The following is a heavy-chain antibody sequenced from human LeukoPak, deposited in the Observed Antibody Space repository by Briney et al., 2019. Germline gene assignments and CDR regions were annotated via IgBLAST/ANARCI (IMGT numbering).Heavy chain of an antibody. D-gene: IGHD1-26*01. V-gene: IGHV3-74*01. Sequence: GGSLRLSCAASGFTFSRCWMHWVRHAPGKGLVWVSHINSDESSTSYADSVKGRFTISRDNAKNTLYLQMNSLRAEDTAVYYCASVRGTYQFDAFDIWGQGTMVTVSS. J-gene: IGHJ3*02. CDR3: ASVRGTYQFDAFDI. CDR2: INSDESST. CDR1: GFTFSRCW.